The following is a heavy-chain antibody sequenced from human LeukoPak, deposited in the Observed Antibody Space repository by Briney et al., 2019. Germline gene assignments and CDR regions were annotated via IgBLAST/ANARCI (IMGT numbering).Heavy chain of an antibody. CDR1: GGTFSSYA. CDR3: ARRGNGMDV. V-gene: IGHV1-69*01. Sequence: VASVKVSCKASGGTFSSYAISWVRQAPGQGLEWMGAIIPIFGTANYAQKFQGRVTITADETTSTAYMELSSLRSEDTAVYYCARRGNGMDVWGKGATVTVSS. J-gene: IGHJ6*04. CDR2: IIPIFGTA.